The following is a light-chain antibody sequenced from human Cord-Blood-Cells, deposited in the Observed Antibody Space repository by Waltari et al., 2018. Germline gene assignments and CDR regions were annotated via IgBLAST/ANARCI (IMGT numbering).Light chain of an antibody. Sequence: QSALTQPASVSGSPGQSITISCTGTSSDVGSYNLVYWSQQHPGKAPKRMIYEGSKRPSGFSNRFSGSKSGNTASLTISGLQAEDEADYYCCSYAGSNTFVVGTGTKVTVL. CDR3: CSYAGSNTFV. CDR1: SSDVGSYNL. J-gene: IGLJ1*01. V-gene: IGLV2-23*01. CDR2: EGS.